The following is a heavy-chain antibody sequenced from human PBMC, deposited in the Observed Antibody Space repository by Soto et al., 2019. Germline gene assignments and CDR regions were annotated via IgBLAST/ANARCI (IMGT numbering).Heavy chain of an antibody. J-gene: IGHJ6*02. CDR3: ATVRGSTSSFHYYYYGMDV. D-gene: IGHD2-2*01. CDR2: IYYSGST. Sequence: SETLSLTCTVSGGSISSSSYYWGWIRQPPGKGLEWIGSIYYSGSTYYNPSLKSRVTISVDTSKNQFSLKLSSVTAADTAVYYCATVRGSTSSFHYYYYGMDVWGQGTTVTVSS. V-gene: IGHV4-39*01. CDR1: GGSISSSSYY.